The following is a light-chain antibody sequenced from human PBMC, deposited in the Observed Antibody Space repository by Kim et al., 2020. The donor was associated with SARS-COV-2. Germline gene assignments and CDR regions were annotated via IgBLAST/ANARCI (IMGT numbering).Light chain of an antibody. CDR1: QSVNRDF. CDR2: SAS. V-gene: IGKV3-20*01. CDR3: HQYGSPPRS. Sequence: SPGESATRACRASQSVNRDFLAWSQQKPGQAPRLLVHSASTRATGIADRFSGSGSGTDFSLTISRLEPEDFAVYYCHQYGSPPRSFGQGTKVDIK. J-gene: IGKJ2*03.